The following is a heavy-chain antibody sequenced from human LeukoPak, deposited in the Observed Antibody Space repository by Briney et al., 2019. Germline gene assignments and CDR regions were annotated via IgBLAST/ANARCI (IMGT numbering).Heavy chain of an antibody. D-gene: IGHD4-17*01. Sequence: SETLSLTCAVYGGSFSGYYWSWIRQPPGKGLEWIGEINHSGSTNYNPSLKSRVTISVDTSKNQFSLKLSSVTAADTAVYYCASRNGDYDAFDIWGQGKMVTVSS. CDR3: ASRNGDYDAFDI. J-gene: IGHJ3*02. V-gene: IGHV4-34*01. CDR1: GGSFSGYY. CDR2: INHSGST.